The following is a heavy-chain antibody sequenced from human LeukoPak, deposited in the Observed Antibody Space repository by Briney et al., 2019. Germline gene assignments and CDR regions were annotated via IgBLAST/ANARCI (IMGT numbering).Heavy chain of an antibody. CDR3: ANWDSRNYGIGY. Sequence: PGGSLRLSCAASGFTFSIYGMHWVRQAPGKGLEWVAFIRNDGSNKYYADSVKGRFTISRDNSKNTLYLEMNSLRGEDTAVYYCANWDSRNYGIGYWGQGTLVTVSS. J-gene: IGHJ4*02. CDR2: IRNDGSNK. CDR1: GFTFSIYG. D-gene: IGHD1-26*01. V-gene: IGHV3-30*02.